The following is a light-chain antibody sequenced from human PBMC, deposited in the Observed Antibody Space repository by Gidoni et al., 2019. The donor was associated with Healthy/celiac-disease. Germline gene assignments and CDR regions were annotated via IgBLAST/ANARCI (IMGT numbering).Light chain of an antibody. CDR1: QGISSY. J-gene: IGKJ3*01. Sequence: DIQLTQSPSFLSASVGDRVTITCRASQGISSYLAWYQQKPGKAPKLLIYAASTLQSGVPSRFSGSGSGTEFTLPISSLQPEDFATYYCQQLNSFTFGPGTKVDIK. V-gene: IGKV1-9*01. CDR2: AAS. CDR3: QQLNSFT.